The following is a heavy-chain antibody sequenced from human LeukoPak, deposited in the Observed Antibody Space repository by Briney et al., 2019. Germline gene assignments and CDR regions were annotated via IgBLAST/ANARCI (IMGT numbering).Heavy chain of an antibody. V-gene: IGHV4-34*01. D-gene: IGHD3-10*01. CDR2: INHSGST. J-gene: IGHJ6*03. Sequence: PSETLSLTCAVYGGSFSGYYWSWIRQPPGKGLEWIGEINHSGSTNYNPSLKSRVTISVDTSKNQFSLKLSSVTAADTAVYYCARHARALITMVRGGIYYYYYMDVWGKGTTVTISS. CDR1: GGSFSGYY. CDR3: ARHARALITMVRGGIYYYYYMDV.